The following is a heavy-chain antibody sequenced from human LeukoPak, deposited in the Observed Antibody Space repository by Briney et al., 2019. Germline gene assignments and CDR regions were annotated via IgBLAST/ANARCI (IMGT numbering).Heavy chain of an antibody. D-gene: IGHD2-8*02. J-gene: IGHJ1*01. CDR3: GTEGGARGVDTVRYEY. CDR2: ISSDGSNK. Sequence: GRSLRLSCAASGFTFSGFGMHWVRQAPGKGLQWVAVISSDGSNKFYADSVAGRFTIFRDNSKNTVFLQMSSLRPEDTAVYFCGTEGGARGVDTVRYEYWGQGTLVTVSS. CDR1: GFTFSGFG. V-gene: IGHV3-30*03.